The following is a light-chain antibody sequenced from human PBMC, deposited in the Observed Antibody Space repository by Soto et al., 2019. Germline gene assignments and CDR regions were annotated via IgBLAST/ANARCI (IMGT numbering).Light chain of an antibody. V-gene: IGKV3-15*01. CDR2: GAS. CDR3: QQRHMWPIT. Sequence: EMMMTQSPATLSVSPGESATLSSTASQSVSSNLAWYQQNPGQAPRLLIYGASTRTTGVPARFSGSGSGTDFTLTISSLEPEDSAVYYCQQRHMWPITFGQGTRLEIK. CDR1: QSVSSN. J-gene: IGKJ5*01.